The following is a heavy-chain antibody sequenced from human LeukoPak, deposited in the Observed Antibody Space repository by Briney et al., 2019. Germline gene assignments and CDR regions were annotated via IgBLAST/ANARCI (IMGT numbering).Heavy chain of an antibody. J-gene: IGHJ6*02. CDR3: ARDDVDMANAV. CDR1: GFTFTTYW. V-gene: IGHV3-74*01. D-gene: IGHD5-12*01. CDR2: INSDGSIT. Sequence: PGGYLRLYCAASGFTFTTYWMHWVRQTPGKGLVWVSHINSDGSITSYADSVKGRFTISRDNAKNTLYLQMNSLRAEDTAVYYCARDDVDMANAVWGQGTTVTVSS.